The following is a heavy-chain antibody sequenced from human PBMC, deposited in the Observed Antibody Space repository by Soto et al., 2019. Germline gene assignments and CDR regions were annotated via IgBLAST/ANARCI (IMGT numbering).Heavy chain of an antibody. CDR1: GFTFSMYS. Sequence: GGSLRLSCEVSGFTFSMYSMSWVRQTPGKGLEWVAKIPQDGVDGHYADSVRGRFTISRDNGKNSLYLQMNNLRAEDTAVYYCARDHLILPAHDFFYGSDVWGRGATVTVSS. CDR2: IPQDGVDG. D-gene: IGHD2-21*02. CDR3: ARDHLILPAHDFFYGSDV. V-gene: IGHV3-7*03. J-gene: IGHJ6*02.